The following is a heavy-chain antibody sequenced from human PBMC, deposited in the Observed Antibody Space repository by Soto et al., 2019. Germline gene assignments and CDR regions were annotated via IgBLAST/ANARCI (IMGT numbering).Heavy chain of an antibody. Sequence: GGSLRLSCAASGFTFTSYSMSWVRQAPGKGLEWVSGFRTGGDGGTTYYADSVKGRFTISRDNSKNTLFLQMNSLRAEDTAIYYCAKKVNSGPGSQYFDYWGQGTLVTVSS. CDR3: AKKVNSGPGSQYFDY. CDR1: GFTFTSYS. J-gene: IGHJ4*02. V-gene: IGHV3-23*01. CDR2: FRTGGDGGTT. D-gene: IGHD3-10*01.